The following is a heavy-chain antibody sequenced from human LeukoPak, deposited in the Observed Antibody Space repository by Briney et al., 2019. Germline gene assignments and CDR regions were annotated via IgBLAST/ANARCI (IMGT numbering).Heavy chain of an antibody. CDR3: ARVKYSSSGWFDP. CDR1: GYTFTSYG. Sequence: ASVKVSCKASGYTFTSYGISWVRQAPGQGLEWMGWINPNSGGTNYAQKFQGRVTMTRDTSISTAYMELSRLRSDDTAVYYCARVKYSSSGWFDPWGQGTLVTVSS. V-gene: IGHV1-2*02. CDR2: INPNSGGT. J-gene: IGHJ5*02. D-gene: IGHD6-6*01.